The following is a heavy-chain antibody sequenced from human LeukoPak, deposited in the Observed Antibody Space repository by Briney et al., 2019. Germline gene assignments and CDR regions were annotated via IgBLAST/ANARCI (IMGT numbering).Heavy chain of an antibody. J-gene: IGHJ3*02. CDR2: IYYSGST. D-gene: IGHD5-18*01. CDR3: ARAPDSYGYAHSGFDI. V-gene: IGHV4-59*12. CDR1: GGSISSYY. Sequence: SETLSLTCTVSGGSISSYYWSWIRQPPGKGLEWIGYIYYSGSTYYNPSLKSRVTISVDTSKNQFSLKLSSVTAADTAVYYCARAPDSYGYAHSGFDIWGQGTMVTVSS.